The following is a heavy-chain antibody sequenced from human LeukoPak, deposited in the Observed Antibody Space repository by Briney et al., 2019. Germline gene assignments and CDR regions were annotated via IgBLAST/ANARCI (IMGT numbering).Heavy chain of an antibody. V-gene: IGHV3-23*01. Sequence: QPGGSLILSCASSGFPFSTYSMSWGRPAPGRVVEWVASISTSGTNTDDAGSGQGRFTISRDNSKTTLYLKIKSMRDEDTDVYYRKKATSPCSGGSCYTSFGYWGQGTLVTVSS. D-gene: IGHD2-15*01. J-gene: IGHJ4*02. CDR3: KKATSPCSGGSCYTSFGY. CDR1: GFPFSTYS. CDR2: ISTSGTNT.